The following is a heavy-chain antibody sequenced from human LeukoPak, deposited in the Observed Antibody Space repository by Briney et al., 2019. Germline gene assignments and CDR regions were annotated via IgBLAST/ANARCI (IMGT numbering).Heavy chain of an antibody. V-gene: IGHV3-49*03. CDR2: ISGGTT. D-gene: IGHD6-19*01. CDR1: GFTFGDYL. J-gene: IGHJ4*02. CDR3: SRGSGWLSVY. Sequence: GGSLRLSCTASGFTFGDYLMSWFRQAPGKGLEWIGFISGGTTEYAASVKGRFTISRDDSTSIAYLQMKSLTTEDTAVYYCSRGSGWLSVYWGQGTLVTVSS.